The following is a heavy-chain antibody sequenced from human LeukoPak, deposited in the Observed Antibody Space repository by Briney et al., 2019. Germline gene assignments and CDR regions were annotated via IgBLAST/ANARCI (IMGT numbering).Heavy chain of an antibody. CDR1: GFTFTNAW. J-gene: IGHJ4*02. Sequence: GGSLRLSCAASGFTFTNAWMSWVRQTPGKGLEWVGRIKSKTHGGTSEYATPVKGRFTISRDDSRNTVDLQMNSLKTEDTAVYYCTTGPPYYFDSSAYRYWGQGNLVTVSS. CDR2: IKSKTHGGTS. D-gene: IGHD3-22*01. CDR3: TTGPPYYFDSSAYRY. V-gene: IGHV3-15*01.